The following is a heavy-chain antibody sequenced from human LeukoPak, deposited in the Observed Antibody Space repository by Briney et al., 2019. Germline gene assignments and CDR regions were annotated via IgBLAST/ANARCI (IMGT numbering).Heavy chain of an antibody. CDR1: GGSFSDYY. Sequence: SETLSLTCAVFGGSFSDYYWSWIRQPPGKGLEWIGEINHSGITNYNPSLKSRVTISADTSKNQFSLKLSSVTAADTSVYYCARGLGLDYWGQGTLVTVSS. CDR2: INHSGIT. J-gene: IGHJ4*02. V-gene: IGHV4-34*01. CDR3: ARGLGLDY.